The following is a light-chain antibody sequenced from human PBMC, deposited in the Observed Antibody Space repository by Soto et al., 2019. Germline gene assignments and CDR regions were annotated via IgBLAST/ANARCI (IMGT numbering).Light chain of an antibody. CDR1: QSVRSSH. Sequence: EMVMPQSGATLCVCPGERATISCRTRQSVRSSHLAWYQQKPGQAPRLLIYGASSRATGIPDRFSGSGSGTDFTLTISRLEPEDFAVYYCQQYGTSPRTFGQGTKVDI. V-gene: IGKV3-20*01. CDR2: GAS. CDR3: QQYGTSPRT. J-gene: IGKJ1*01.